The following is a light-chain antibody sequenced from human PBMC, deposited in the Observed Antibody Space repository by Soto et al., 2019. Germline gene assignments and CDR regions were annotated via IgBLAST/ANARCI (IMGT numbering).Light chain of an antibody. CDR2: DAS. V-gene: IGKV1-5*01. J-gene: IGKJ1*01. CDR3: QQYNSYWA. CDR1: QSISSW. Sequence: DIQMTQSPSTLSASLGDRVTITCRASQSISSWLAWYRQKPGKAPKLLIYDASSLESGVPSRFSGSGSGTEFTLTISSLQPDDFATYYCQQYNSYWAFGQGTKVDI.